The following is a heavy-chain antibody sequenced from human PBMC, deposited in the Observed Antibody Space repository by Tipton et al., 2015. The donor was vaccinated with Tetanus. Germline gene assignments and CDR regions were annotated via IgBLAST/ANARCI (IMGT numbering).Heavy chain of an antibody. V-gene: IGHV3-48*02. D-gene: IGHD2-21*01. CDR2: ISYSSTSI. CDR1: GFSFRDFG. J-gene: IGHJ5*01. Sequence: SLRLSCAGSGFSFRDFGTNWVRQAPGKGLEWVSYISYSSTSIYYADSVKGRFVVSRDNAKNSLYLQMNTLRDDDTAVYYCARRGEARANWFDSWGQGTLVTVSS. CDR3: ARRGEARANWFDS.